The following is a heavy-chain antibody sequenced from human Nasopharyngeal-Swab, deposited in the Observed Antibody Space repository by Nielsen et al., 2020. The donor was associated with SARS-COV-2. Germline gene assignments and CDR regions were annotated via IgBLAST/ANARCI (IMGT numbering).Heavy chain of an antibody. D-gene: IGHD3-10*01. V-gene: IGHV1-24*01. J-gene: IGHJ5*02. CDR3: ATEPAMVRGGWFDP. CDR2: FDPEDGET. CDR1: GYTLTELS. Sequence: ASVKVSCRVSGYTLTELSMHWVRQAPGKGLEWMGGFDPEDGETIYAQKFQGRVTMTEDTSTDTAYMELSSLRSEDTAVYYCATEPAMVRGGWFDPWGQGTLVTVSS.